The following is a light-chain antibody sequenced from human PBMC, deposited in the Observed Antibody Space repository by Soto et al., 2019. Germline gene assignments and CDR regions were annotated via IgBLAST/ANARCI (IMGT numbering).Light chain of an antibody. J-gene: IGKJ3*01. Sequence: EIVMTQSPAALSVAPGERATLSCRASQSVDTSLAWYQHKPGRAPRLLIYGASTRATGIPARFSGSGSGTDFTLTISSLQSEDFAVYYCQHYKGWPPMLTFGPGTKVDMK. V-gene: IGKV3-15*01. CDR2: GAS. CDR1: QSVDTS. CDR3: QHYKGWPPMLT.